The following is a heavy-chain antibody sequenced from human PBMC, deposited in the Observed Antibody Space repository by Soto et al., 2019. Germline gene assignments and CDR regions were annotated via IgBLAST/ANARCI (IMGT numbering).Heavy chain of an antibody. CDR2: IIPIFGTA. Sequence: ASVKVSGKASGGTFSSYAISCVRRAPGQVLEWMGGIIPIFGTANYAQKFQGRVTITADESTSTAYMELSSLRSEDTAVYYCARMEGAAAGVGYYGMDVWGQGTTVTVSS. CDR1: GGTFSSYA. D-gene: IGHD6-13*01. J-gene: IGHJ6*02. V-gene: IGHV1-69*13. CDR3: ARMEGAAAGVGYYGMDV.